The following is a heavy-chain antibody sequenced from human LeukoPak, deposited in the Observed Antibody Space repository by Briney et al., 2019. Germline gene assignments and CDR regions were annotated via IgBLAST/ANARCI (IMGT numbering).Heavy chain of an antibody. D-gene: IGHD4-17*01. CDR3: AREPVTTQGEDY. Sequence: ASVKVSCKASGYTFTSYYMHWVRQAPGQGLEWMGWISAYNGNTNYAQKLQGRVTMTTDTSTSTAYMELRSLRSDDTAVYYCAREPVTTQGEDYWGQGTLVTVSS. J-gene: IGHJ4*02. CDR2: ISAYNGNT. CDR1: GYTFTSYY. V-gene: IGHV1-18*04.